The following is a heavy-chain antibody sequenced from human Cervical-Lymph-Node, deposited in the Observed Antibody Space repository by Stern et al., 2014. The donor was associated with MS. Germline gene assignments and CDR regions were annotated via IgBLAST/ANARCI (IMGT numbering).Heavy chain of an antibody. CDR3: ARDKGMLFL. CDR1: GGSITNYY. Sequence: QVQLQESGPGLVKPSETLSLTCTVSGGSITNYYWSWIRQPPGKGLEWIGYIYYSGSTNYNPSLKSRVTISVDTSKNQFSLKLSSVTAADTAVYYCARDKGMLFLWGQGTLVTVSS. CDR2: IYYSGST. J-gene: IGHJ4*01. V-gene: IGHV4-59*01. D-gene: IGHD2/OR15-2a*01.